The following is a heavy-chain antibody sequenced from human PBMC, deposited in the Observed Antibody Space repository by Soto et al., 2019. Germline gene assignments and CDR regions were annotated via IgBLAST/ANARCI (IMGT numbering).Heavy chain of an antibody. D-gene: IGHD7-27*01. V-gene: IGHV4-31*03. CDR2: IYYSGST. Sequence: SETLSLTCTVSGDSVSSGGYYWSWIRQHPVTGLEWIGYIYYSGSTYYNPSLRGRVTISLDTSENHFSLSLSPATAADTAVYYCATGNAWGFLLAYWGRGTLVTVSS. CDR3: ATGNAWGFLLAY. CDR1: GDSVSSGGYY. J-gene: IGHJ4*02.